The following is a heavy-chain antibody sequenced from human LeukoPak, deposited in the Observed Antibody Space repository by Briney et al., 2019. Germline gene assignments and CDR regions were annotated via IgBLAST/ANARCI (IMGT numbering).Heavy chain of an antibody. V-gene: IGHV4-4*07. CDR2: IYTSGST. D-gene: IGHD6-19*01. Sequence: SETLSLTCTVSGGSISSYYWSWIRQPAGKGLEWIGRIYTSGSTNYNPSLKSRVTMSVDTSKNQFSLKLSSVTAADTAVYYCARVGQLYSSGWYYFDYWGQGTLVTVSS. J-gene: IGHJ4*02. CDR3: ARVGQLYSSGWYYFDY. CDR1: GGSISSYY.